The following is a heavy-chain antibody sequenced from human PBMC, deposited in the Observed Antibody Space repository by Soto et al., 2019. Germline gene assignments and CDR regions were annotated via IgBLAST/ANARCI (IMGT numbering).Heavy chain of an antibody. CDR1: GFTFSNAW. CDR3: TTAYSGSYGFDY. Sequence: EVQLVESGGGLVKPGGSLRLSCAASGFTFSNAWMNWVRQAPGKGLEWVGRIKSKTDGGTTDYAAPVKGRFTISRDDSKNTLYVQMNSLKTEDTAVYYCTTAYSGSYGFDYWGQGTLVTVSS. CDR2: IKSKTDGGTT. J-gene: IGHJ4*02. V-gene: IGHV3-15*07. D-gene: IGHD1-26*01.